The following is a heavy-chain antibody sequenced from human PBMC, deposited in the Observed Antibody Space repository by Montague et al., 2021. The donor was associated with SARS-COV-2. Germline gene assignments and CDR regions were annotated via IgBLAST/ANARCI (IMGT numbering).Heavy chain of an antibody. Sequence: PALVKPTQTLTLTSTFSGFSLSTSGVGVGWIRQPPGKALEWLALIYWDDDKRYSPSLKSRFTIPKDTSKNQVVLTMTNMDPVDTATYYCAHVGMACSGGSCYPKIKDWYFDLWGRGTLVTVSS. V-gene: IGHV2-5*02. J-gene: IGHJ2*01. CDR3: AHVGMACSGGSCYPKIKDWYFDL. CDR1: GFSLSTSGVG. CDR2: IYWDDDK. D-gene: IGHD2-15*01.